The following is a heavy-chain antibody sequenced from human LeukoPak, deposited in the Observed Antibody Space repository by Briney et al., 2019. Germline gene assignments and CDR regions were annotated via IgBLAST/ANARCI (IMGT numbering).Heavy chain of an antibody. CDR1: GGSFSGYY. Sequence: SETLSLTCAVYGGSFSGYYWSWIRQPPGKGLEWIGEINHSGSTNYNPSLKSRVTISVDTSKNQFSLKLSSVTAADTAVYYCARELIAVAGGHDRRGQGTLVTVSS. J-gene: IGHJ5*02. D-gene: IGHD6-19*01. CDR3: ARELIAVAGGHDR. CDR2: INHSGST. V-gene: IGHV4-34*01.